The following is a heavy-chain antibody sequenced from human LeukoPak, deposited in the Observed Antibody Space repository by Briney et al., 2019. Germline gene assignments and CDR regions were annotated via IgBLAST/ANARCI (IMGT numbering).Heavy chain of an antibody. D-gene: IGHD3-3*01. Sequence: TGGSLRLSCAASGFIFTNYFMSWVGQAPGKGLEWVASIKHNGSEKYYVDSLRGRFTISRDNTMNSLYLQMSSLRAEDTAVYYCATDRGWRTSGYYLYYFEYWGQGTLVTYSS. CDR1: GFIFTNYF. CDR2: IKHNGSEK. J-gene: IGHJ4*02. CDR3: ATDRGWRTSGYYLYYFEY. V-gene: IGHV3-7*01.